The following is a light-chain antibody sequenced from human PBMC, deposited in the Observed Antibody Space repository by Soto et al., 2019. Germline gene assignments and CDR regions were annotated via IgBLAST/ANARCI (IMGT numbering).Light chain of an antibody. Sequence: DIQMTQSPSTLSASVGARATLTCRASQSISSWLAWYQQKPGKAPKLLIYKASSLESGVPSRFSGSGSGTEFTLTISSLQPDDFATYYCQHYNSYSEAFGQGTKVDI. CDR1: QSISSW. CDR2: KAS. J-gene: IGKJ1*01. V-gene: IGKV1-5*03. CDR3: QHYNSYSEA.